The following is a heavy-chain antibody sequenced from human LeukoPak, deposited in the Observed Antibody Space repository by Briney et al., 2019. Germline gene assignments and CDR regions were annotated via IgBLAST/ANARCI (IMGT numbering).Heavy chain of an antibody. CDR3: LVAAAGSYYYYGMDV. Sequence: GASVKVSCKASGGTFSGYAISWVRQAPGQGLEWMGGIIPIFGAANYAQKFQGRVTITADESTSTAYMELSSLRSEDTAVYYCLVAAAGSYYYYGMDVWGQGTTVTVSS. CDR2: IIPIFGAA. CDR1: GGTFSGYA. V-gene: IGHV1-69*13. J-gene: IGHJ6*02. D-gene: IGHD6-13*01.